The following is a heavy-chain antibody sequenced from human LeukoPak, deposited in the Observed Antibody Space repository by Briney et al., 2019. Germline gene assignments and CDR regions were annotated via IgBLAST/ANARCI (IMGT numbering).Heavy chain of an antibody. J-gene: IGHJ4*02. CDR1: GITFSRHG. V-gene: IGHV3-30*03. CDR2: IADDGGVK. CDR3: AREATWGEWYFDH. D-gene: IGHD3-3*01. Sequence: GFLRLSCVASGITFSRHGMDWVRQAPGKGLEWVAVIADDGGVKQYADSVKGRFTVSRDNSKSTLYLQMNGLSVEDTAIYYCAREATWGEWYFDHWGQGTPVTVSS.